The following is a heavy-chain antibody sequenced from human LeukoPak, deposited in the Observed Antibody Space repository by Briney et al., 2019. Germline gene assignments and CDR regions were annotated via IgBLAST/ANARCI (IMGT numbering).Heavy chain of an antibody. Sequence: YPSETLSLTCTVSGGSVSSSDYYWGWIRQPPGKGLEWIGSLSYSGSTYYNPSLKSRVTMSVDTSKNQFSLKLTSVTAADTAVYYCARVVKEGYYDSRQHFDYWGQGTLVTVSS. J-gene: IGHJ4*02. CDR3: ARVVKEGYYDSRQHFDY. D-gene: IGHD3-22*01. CDR2: LSYSGST. CDR1: GGSVSSSDYY. V-gene: IGHV4-39*07.